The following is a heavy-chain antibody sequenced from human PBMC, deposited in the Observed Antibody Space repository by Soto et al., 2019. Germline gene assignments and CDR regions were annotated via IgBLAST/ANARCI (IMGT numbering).Heavy chain of an antibody. D-gene: IGHD4-17*01. CDR1: GYTFTRSG. J-gene: IGHJ4*02. V-gene: IGHV1-18*01. Sequence: ASVKVSCKASGYTFTRSGISWVRQAPGQGPEWMGWISSYNGDTNYAQTFQGRVTMTTDTSTSTAYMELRSLRSDDTALYYCARADYGDPLYFDYWGQGTLVTVSS. CDR2: ISSYNGDT. CDR3: ARADYGDPLYFDY.